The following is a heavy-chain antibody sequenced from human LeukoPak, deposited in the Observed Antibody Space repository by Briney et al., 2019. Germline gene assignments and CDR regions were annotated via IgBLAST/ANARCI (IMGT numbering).Heavy chain of an antibody. CDR1: GFTFDDFA. Sequence: GGSLRLSCAASGFTFDDFAMSWVRQAPGKGLEWVSLISGDGVSTFYADSVKGRFTISRDNSKNTLYLQMNSLRAEDTAVYYCAKDQNSGGYSFDYWGQGTLVTVSS. CDR3: AKDQNSGGYSFDY. CDR2: ISGDGVST. D-gene: IGHD3-22*01. V-gene: IGHV3-43*02. J-gene: IGHJ4*02.